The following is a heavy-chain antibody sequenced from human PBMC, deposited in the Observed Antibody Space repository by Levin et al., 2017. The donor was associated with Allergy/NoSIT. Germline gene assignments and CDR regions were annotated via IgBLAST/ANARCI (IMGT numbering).Heavy chain of an antibody. CDR3: AKDRIAAAGRGSDY. Sequence: GGSLRLSCAASGFIFTNYAMSWVRQAPGKGLEWVSTIYGSGASTHYADSVKGRFTISRDNSKNTLYLQMNSLRAEDTAIYYCAKDRIAAAGRGSDYWGQGTLVTVSS. D-gene: IGHD6-13*01. J-gene: IGHJ4*02. V-gene: IGHV3-23*01. CDR1: GFIFTNYA. CDR2: IYGSGAST.